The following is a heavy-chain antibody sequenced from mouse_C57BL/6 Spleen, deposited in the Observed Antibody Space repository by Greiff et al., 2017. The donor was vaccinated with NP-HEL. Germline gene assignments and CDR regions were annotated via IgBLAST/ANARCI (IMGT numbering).Heavy chain of an antibody. CDR3: AREFYYGSSYVYYYAMDY. D-gene: IGHD1-1*01. Sequence: VQLQQSGAELAKPGASVKLSCKASGYTFTSYWMHWVKQRPGQGLEWIGYINPSSGYTKYNQKFKDKATLTADKSSSTAYMQLSSLTYEDSAVYYCAREFYYGSSYVYYYAMDYWGQGTSVTVSS. CDR2: INPSSGYT. CDR1: GYTFTSYW. V-gene: IGHV1-7*01. J-gene: IGHJ4*01.